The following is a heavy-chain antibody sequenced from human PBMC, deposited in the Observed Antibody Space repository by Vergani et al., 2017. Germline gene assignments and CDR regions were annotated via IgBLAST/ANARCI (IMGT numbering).Heavy chain of an antibody. CDR1: GFTFSSYG. V-gene: IGHV3-30*03. J-gene: IGHJ5*02. Sequence: QVQLVESGGGVVQPGRSLRLSCAASGFTFSSYGMHWVRQAPGKGLGWVAVISYDGSNKYYADSVKGRFTISRDNSKNTLYLQMNSLRAEDTAVYYCTREARYDYVWGRFVSWFDPGGEGTLVTVSS. D-gene: IGHD3-16*01. CDR3: TREARYDYVWGRFVSWFDP. CDR2: ISYDGSNK.